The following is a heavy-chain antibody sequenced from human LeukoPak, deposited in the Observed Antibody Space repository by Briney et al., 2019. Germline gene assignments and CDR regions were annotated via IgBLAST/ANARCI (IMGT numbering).Heavy chain of an antibody. CDR3: ARGSRELYYFDY. CDR2: IYSSGST. CDR1: GGSISSYY. V-gene: IGHV4-59*01. D-gene: IGHD1-7*01. J-gene: IGHJ4*02. Sequence: SETLSLTCTVSGGSISSYYWSWIRQPPGKGPEWIGYIYSSGSTKYNPSLKSRVTISVDASKTQFSLKLNSVTAADTAVYYCARGSRELYYFDYWGQGTLVTVSS.